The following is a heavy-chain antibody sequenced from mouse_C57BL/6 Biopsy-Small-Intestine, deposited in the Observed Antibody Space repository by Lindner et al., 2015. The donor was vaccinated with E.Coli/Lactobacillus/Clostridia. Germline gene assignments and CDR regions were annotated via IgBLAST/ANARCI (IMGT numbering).Heavy chain of an antibody. CDR2: ISTYNGNP. CDR1: GYTFRDYA. V-gene: IGHV1-84*02. CDR3: VRSSGYGERYR. J-gene: IGHJ4*01. D-gene: IGHD1-1*01. Sequence: SVKVSCKASGYTFRDYAISWVRQAPGQGLEWMGWISTYNGNPNYAQKFQGRVTMTIDTATSTAFMELRSLTSDDTAVYYCVRSSGYGERYRWGQGTLVTVSS.